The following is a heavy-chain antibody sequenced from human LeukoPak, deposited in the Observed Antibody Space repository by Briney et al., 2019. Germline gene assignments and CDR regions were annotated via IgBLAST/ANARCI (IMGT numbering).Heavy chain of an antibody. CDR2: ISYDGSNK. CDR3: ARESIAVAGAPFDY. D-gene: IGHD6-19*01. V-gene: IGHV3-30*03. CDR1: GFTFSSYG. J-gene: IGHJ4*02. Sequence: GGSLRLSCAASGFTFSSYGMHWVRQAPGKGLEWVAVISYDGSNKYYADSVKGRFTISRDNAKNSLYLQMNSLRAEDTAVYYYARESIAVAGAPFDYWGQGTLVTVSS.